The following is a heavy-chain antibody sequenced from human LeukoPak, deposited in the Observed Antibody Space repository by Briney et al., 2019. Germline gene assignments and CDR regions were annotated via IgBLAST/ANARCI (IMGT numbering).Heavy chain of an antibody. J-gene: IGHJ4*02. CDR2: INTDGSNT. Sequence: GGSLRLSCAPSGFTFCNYWMHWGRQAPGKGLVWGSGINTDGSNTRYADPAKGGFTTPRANAKNTPYLQMEMLTAAHPAIYYSALGPATIYGYWGQETLVSVSS. CDR1: GFTFCNYW. V-gene: IGHV3-74*01. CDR3: ALGPATIYGY. D-gene: IGHD2/OR15-2a*01.